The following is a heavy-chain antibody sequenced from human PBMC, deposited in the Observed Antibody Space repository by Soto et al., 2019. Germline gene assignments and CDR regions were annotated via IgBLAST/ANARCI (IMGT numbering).Heavy chain of an antibody. CDR2: IWFDGSNK. CDR3: AKESRSRNISPDAFDI. Sequence: QVQLVESGGGVVQPGRSLRLSCAASGFTFSKFGMHWVRQAPGKGLEWVAVIWFDGSNKYYEDFVKGRLTISRDNSKNTLYLQMNSLREDDTAVYYCAKESRSRNISPDAFDIWGQGTTVIVSS. V-gene: IGHV3-33*06. D-gene: IGHD3-3*02. J-gene: IGHJ3*02. CDR1: GFTFSKFG.